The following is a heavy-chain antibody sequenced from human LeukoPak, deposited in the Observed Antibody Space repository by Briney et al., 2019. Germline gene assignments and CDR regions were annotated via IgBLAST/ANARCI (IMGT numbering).Heavy chain of an antibody. CDR3: ARRNAMDV. V-gene: IGHV3-53*01. CDR2: LYSGDSA. J-gene: IGHJ6*02. Sequence: GGSLRLSCAASGFTVSTNYMSWVRQAPGKGLEWVSILYSGDSAYYADSVKGRFTISRDDAKSSLYLQMNSLRAEDTAVYYCARRNAMDVWGQGTTVIVFS. CDR1: GFTVSTNY.